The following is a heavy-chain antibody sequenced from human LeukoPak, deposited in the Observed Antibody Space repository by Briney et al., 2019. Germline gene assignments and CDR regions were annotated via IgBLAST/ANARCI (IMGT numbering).Heavy chain of an antibody. D-gene: IGHD3-3*01. V-gene: IGHV4-4*07. CDR3: ARDLSSEIFGVVMDDYMDV. CDR2: IYSSGST. CDR1: GDSISSYY. J-gene: IGHJ6*03. Sequence: SETLSLTCTVSGDSISSYYGSWMRQPAGKGLEWSGRIYSSGSTNYNPYLKRRVPMSVDTSKNHFSLKLSSVTAADTAVYYCARDLSSEIFGVVMDDYMDVWGKGTTVTVSS.